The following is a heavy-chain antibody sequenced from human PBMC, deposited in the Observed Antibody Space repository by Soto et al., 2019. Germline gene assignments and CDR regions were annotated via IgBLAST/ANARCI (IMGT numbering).Heavy chain of an antibody. J-gene: IGHJ6*02. Sequence: EVQLLESGGGSVQPGGALRLSCVASGFTFSTYAMSWVRQAPGKGLEWVSGIGGLSGGTDYADSVKGRLTSSRDNSKNTLYLQMTSLRDEDTAGYFCAKGSILTESYHYYAMDVWGQGTTVTVSS. V-gene: IGHV3-23*01. CDR3: AKGSILTESYHYYAMDV. CDR1: GFTFSTYA. CDR2: IGGLSGGT. D-gene: IGHD3-9*01.